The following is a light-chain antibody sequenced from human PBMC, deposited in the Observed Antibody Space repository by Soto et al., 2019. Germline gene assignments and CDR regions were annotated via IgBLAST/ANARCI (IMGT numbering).Light chain of an antibody. V-gene: IGKV3D-15*01. J-gene: IGKJ5*01. CDR2: GSS. CDR1: QSVSSS. CDR3: QQYNNWPPIT. Sequence: EVVLTQSPATLSVSPGERATLSCRASQSVSSSLAWYQQKPGQAPRLLIYGSSTRAAGIPARFSGSGSGTEFTLTISSLQSEDFAVYCCQQYNNWPPITFGQGTRLEI.